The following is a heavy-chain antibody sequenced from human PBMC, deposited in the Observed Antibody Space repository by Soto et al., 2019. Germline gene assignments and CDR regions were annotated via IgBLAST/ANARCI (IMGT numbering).Heavy chain of an antibody. D-gene: IGHD3-3*01. Sequence: QVQLVQSGAEVKKPGASVKVSCKASGYTFTGYYMHWVRQAPGQGLEWMGWINPNSGGTNYAQKFQGWVTMTRDTSISTAYMELSRLRSDDTAVYYCARGSYDFWSGPQGAYYYYGMDVWGQGTTVTVSS. V-gene: IGHV1-2*04. CDR3: ARGSYDFWSGPQGAYYYYGMDV. CDR2: INPNSGGT. J-gene: IGHJ6*02. CDR1: GYTFTGYY.